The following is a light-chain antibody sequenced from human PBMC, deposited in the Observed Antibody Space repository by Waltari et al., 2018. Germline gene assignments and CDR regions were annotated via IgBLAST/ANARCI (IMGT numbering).Light chain of an antibody. J-gene: IGLJ2*01. V-gene: IGLV1-40*01. Sequence: QSVLTQPPSVSGAPGQRVTISCAGSSSNIGAGHAVHWYQNLPGSAPKLLINANKDRPSGVPARFSASKSGTSASLAITGLQAEDEADYYCQSYDSSLTGSKIFGGGTKLTVL. CDR1: SSNIGAGHA. CDR2: ANK. CDR3: QSYDSSLTGSKI.